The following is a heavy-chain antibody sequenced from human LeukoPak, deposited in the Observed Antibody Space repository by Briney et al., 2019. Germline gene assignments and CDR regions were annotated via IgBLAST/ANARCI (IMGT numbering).Heavy chain of an antibody. CDR1: GFTFSSFE. D-gene: IGHD3-9*01. CDR3: ARAGYDILTGYTLYNWFDP. Sequence: HPGGSLRLSCEGSGFTFSSFEMNWVRQAPGKGLEWLSYIGSGGRTIYYADSVKGRFTISRDNAKNSLYLQMNSLRAEDTAVYYCARAGYDILTGYTLYNWFDPWGQGTLVTVSS. CDR2: IGSGGRTI. V-gene: IGHV3-48*03. J-gene: IGHJ5*02.